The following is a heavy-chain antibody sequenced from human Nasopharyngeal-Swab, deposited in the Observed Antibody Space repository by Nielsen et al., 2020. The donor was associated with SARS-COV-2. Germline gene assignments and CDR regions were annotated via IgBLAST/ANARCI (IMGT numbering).Heavy chain of an antibody. Sequence: GESLKISCVASGFTFSTYAMHWVRQAPGKGLEWVAVISDDGSNKYYVDSLKGRFSISRDNSKNMLYLQMNSLRAEDTAVYYCARGRYCSGGSCYSYYNYNYMDVWGRGATVTVSS. D-gene: IGHD2-15*01. J-gene: IGHJ6*03. V-gene: IGHV3-30*04. CDR3: ARGRYCSGGSCYSYYNYNYMDV. CDR1: GFTFSTYA. CDR2: ISDDGSNK.